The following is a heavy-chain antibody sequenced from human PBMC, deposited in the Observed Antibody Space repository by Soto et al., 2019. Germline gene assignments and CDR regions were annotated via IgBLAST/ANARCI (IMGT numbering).Heavy chain of an antibody. CDR1: GGSFSGYY. D-gene: IGHD3-3*01. Sequence: SETLSLTCAVYGGSFSGYYWSWIRQPPGKGLERIGEINHSGSTNYNPSLKSRVTISVDTSKNQFSLKLSSVTAADTAVYYCARRGLRFLEWFPSYYYYGMDVWGQGTTVTVSS. V-gene: IGHV4-34*01. CDR2: INHSGST. CDR3: ARRGLRFLEWFPSYYYYGMDV. J-gene: IGHJ6*02.